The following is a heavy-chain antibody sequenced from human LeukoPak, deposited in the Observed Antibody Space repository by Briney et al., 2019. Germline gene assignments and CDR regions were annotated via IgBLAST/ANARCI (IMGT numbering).Heavy chain of an antibody. CDR2: MYYSGST. CDR3: ARGGVGSGSHFDY. D-gene: IGHD1-26*01. J-gene: IGHJ4*02. Sequence: SETLSLTCTVSGGSISSSSYYWGWIRQPPGKGLEWIGSMYYSGSTHYNPSLKSRVTISVDKSKNQFSLKLSSVTAADTAVYYCARGGVGSGSHFDYWGQGTLVTVSS. V-gene: IGHV4-39*07. CDR1: GGSISSSSYY.